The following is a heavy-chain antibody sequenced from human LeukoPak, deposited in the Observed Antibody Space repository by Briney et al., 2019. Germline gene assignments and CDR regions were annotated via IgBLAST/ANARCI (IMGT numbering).Heavy chain of an antibody. Sequence: ASVTVSCKVSGYTLTELSMHWVRQAPGKGLEWMGGFDPEDGETIYAQKFQGRVTMTEDTSTDTAYMELSSLRSEDTAVYYCGTDPPYSGSHARFDYWGQGTLVTVSS. D-gene: IGHD1-26*01. CDR2: FDPEDGET. V-gene: IGHV1-24*01. CDR1: GYTLTELS. J-gene: IGHJ4*02. CDR3: GTDPPYSGSHARFDY.